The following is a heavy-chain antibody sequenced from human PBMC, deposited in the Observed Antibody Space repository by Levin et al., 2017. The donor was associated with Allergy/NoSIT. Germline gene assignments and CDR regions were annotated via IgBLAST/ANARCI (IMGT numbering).Heavy chain of an antibody. CDR2: ISYDGSTK. Sequence: PGGSLRLSCAASGFTFSSFGMHWVRQAPGKGLEWVAVISYDGSTKYYADSVKGRFTISRDNSKNTLNLQMNSLRADATAVYYCAKALPFGTSSCSFDYWGQGTLVTVSS. CDR1: GFTFSSFG. CDR3: AKALPFGTSSCSFDY. J-gene: IGHJ4*02. V-gene: IGHV3-30*18. D-gene: IGHD1-7*01.